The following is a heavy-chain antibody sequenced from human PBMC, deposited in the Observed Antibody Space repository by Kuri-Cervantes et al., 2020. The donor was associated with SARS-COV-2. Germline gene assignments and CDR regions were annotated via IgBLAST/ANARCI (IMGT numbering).Heavy chain of an antibody. CDR2: ISYDGSNK. V-gene: IGHV3-30-3*01. CDR1: GFTFSSYA. D-gene: IGHD3-3*01. CDR3: AREYDFWRTFDY. Sequence: LSLTCAASGFTFSSYAMHWVRQAPGKGLEWAAVISYDGSNKYYADSVKGRFTISRDNSKNTLYLQMNSLRAEDTAVYYCAREYDFWRTFDYWGQGTLVTVSS. J-gene: IGHJ4*02.